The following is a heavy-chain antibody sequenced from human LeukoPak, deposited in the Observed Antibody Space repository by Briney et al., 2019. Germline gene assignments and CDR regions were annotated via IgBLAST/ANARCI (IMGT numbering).Heavy chain of an antibody. D-gene: IGHD3-22*01. J-gene: IGHJ4*02. V-gene: IGHV3-9*01. CDR2: VRWISGSI. Sequence: GSSLTLSCSASGFTFDGYALLGLGQAPGRGGAWVAGVRWISGSIGYADSVKGRFTISRDNAKNSLYLKMNSLRAEDTALYYCAKDINYYYDSSGNRVGFDYWGQGTLVTVSS. CDR3: AKDINYYYDSSGNRVGFDY. CDR1: GFTFDGYA.